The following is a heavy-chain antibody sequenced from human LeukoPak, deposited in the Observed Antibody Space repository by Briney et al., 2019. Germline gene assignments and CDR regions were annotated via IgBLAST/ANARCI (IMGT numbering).Heavy chain of an antibody. CDR2: IRYDGSNK. D-gene: IGHD3-3*01. Sequence: GGSLRLSCAASGFTFSSYGMHWVRQAPGKGLEWVAFIRYDGSNKYYADSVKGRFTISRDNSKNTLYLQMNSLRAEDTAVYYCASNEAPTSYDFWSGYYGQRFDYWGQGTLVTVSS. CDR3: ASNEAPTSYDFWSGYYGQRFDY. V-gene: IGHV3-30*02. J-gene: IGHJ4*02. CDR1: GFTFSSYG.